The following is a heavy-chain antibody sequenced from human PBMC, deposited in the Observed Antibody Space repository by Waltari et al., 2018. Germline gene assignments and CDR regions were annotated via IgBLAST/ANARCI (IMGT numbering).Heavy chain of an antibody. CDR2: IKPGGGST. Sequence: QVQLVQSGAEVKKPGASVRLSCKASGYTFTSYYINWVRQAPGQGPEWMGVIKPGGGSTIYAHKFQGRVTMSRDTSTSTVYMELSSLRSEDTAVYYCARSRILTGYFPNEEFDNWGQGTLVTVSS. J-gene: IGHJ4*02. D-gene: IGHD3-9*01. V-gene: IGHV1-46*01. CDR3: ARSRILTGYFPNEEFDN. CDR1: GYTFTSYY.